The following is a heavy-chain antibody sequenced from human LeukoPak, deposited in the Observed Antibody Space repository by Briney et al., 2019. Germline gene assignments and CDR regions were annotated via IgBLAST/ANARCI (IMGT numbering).Heavy chain of an antibody. CDR3: AKSAPDSGTYLFYFGS. Sequence: GGPLSLSCAASGFTFSTYAMSWVRQAPGKGLERVTGIDGGGGFTQYADSVKGRFTISRDNSKNTLYLQINSLRAEDTAVYYCAKSAPDSGTYLFYFGSWGQGTLVTVSS. CDR2: IDGGGGFT. CDR1: GFTFSTYA. D-gene: IGHD1-26*01. V-gene: IGHV3-23*01. J-gene: IGHJ4*02.